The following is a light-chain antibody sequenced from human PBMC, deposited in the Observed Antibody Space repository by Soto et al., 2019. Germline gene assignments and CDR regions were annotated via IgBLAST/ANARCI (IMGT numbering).Light chain of an antibody. CDR1: QSVDIN. J-gene: IGKJ1*01. Sequence: EIVLTQSPATLSVSPGERVTLSCRASQSVDINLAGYQQKPGQAPRLLIYGASTRATDMSGTFSGRGSGTEFTLTISNVRPEDFAVYYCQQYRSWPRTFGQGTKVEIK. CDR3: QQYRSWPRT. V-gene: IGKV3-15*01. CDR2: GAS.